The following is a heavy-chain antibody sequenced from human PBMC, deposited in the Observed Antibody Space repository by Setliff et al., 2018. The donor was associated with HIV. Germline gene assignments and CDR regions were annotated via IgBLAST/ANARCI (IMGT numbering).Heavy chain of an antibody. J-gene: IGHJ4*02. CDR1: GNTFARQSHD. V-gene: IGHV1-3*01. D-gene: IGHD3-16*01. Sequence: ASVKVSCKPSGNTFARQSHDLHWVRQVPGQGLEWMGWINLVTGKTAYLQKFQGRVTITRDTSASTAYMEMSSLSSEDKGIYFCVNGGSVGQFDYWGQGTLVTVSS. CDR2: INLVTGKT. CDR3: VNGGSVGQFDY.